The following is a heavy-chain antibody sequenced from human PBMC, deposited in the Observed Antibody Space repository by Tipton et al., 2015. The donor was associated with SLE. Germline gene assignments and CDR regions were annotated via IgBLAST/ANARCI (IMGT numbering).Heavy chain of an antibody. CDR3: GRPWGFSSGWQGSAFDI. J-gene: IGHJ3*02. CDR1: GFTFSSYG. CDR2: IWYDGSNK. V-gene: IGHV3-30*19. D-gene: IGHD6-19*01. Sequence: SLRLSCAASGFTFSSYGMHWVRQAPGKGLEWVAVIWYDGSNKYYADSVKGRFTISRDNSKNTLYLQMNSLRVEDTAVYHCGRPWGFSSGWQGSAFDIWGQGTMVTVSS.